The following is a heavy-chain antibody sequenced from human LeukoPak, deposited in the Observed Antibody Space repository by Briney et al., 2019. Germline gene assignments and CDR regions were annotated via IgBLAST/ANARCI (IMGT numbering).Heavy chain of an antibody. CDR3: AREAVAGLIDY. V-gene: IGHV3-53*01. Sequence: GGSRRLSCAASGFTVSSHYMSWVRQAPGKGLEWVSVIHSGGSTYYADSVKGRFTISRDTSKNTLYLQMNSLRAEDTAVYYCAREAVAGLIDYWGQGTLVTVSS. CDR2: IHSGGST. CDR1: GFTVSSHY. J-gene: IGHJ4*02. D-gene: IGHD6-19*01.